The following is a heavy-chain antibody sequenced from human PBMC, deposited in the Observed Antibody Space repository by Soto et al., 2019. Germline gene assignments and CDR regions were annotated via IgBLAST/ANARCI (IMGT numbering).Heavy chain of an antibody. CDR1: GFTFSSYA. J-gene: IGHJ4*02. V-gene: IGHV3-23*01. CDR3: AKTPPRITMIVVVTFDY. CDR2: ISGSGGST. D-gene: IGHD3-22*01. Sequence: GGSQRLSCAASGFTFSSYAMSWVRQAPGKGLEWVSAISGSGGSTYYADSVKGRFTISRDNSKNTLYLQMNSMRAEDTAVYYCAKTPPRITMIVVVTFDYWGQGTLVTVSS.